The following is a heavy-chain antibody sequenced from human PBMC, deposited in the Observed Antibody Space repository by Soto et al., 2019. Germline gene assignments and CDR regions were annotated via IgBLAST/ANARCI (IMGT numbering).Heavy chain of an antibody. CDR2: IYYSGST. J-gene: IGHJ6*02. D-gene: IGHD6-19*01. CDR3: ARSGYSSGWILDYYYYGMDV. CDR1: GGSISSSSYY. V-gene: IGHV4-39*01. Sequence: SSETLSLTCTVSGGSISSSSYYWGWIRQPPGKGLEWIGSIYYSGSTYYNPSLKSRVTISVDTSKNQFSLKLSSVTAADTAVYYCARSGYSSGWILDYYYYGMDVWGQGTTVTVSS.